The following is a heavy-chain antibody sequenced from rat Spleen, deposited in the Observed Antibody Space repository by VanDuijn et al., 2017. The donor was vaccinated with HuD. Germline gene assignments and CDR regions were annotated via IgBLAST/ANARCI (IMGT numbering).Heavy chain of an antibody. D-gene: IGHD5-1*01. CDR2: ISYDGSST. J-gene: IGHJ4*01. CDR1: GFTFSNYD. V-gene: IGHV5-7*01. Sequence: EVQLVESGGGLVQPGRSMKLSCAASGFTFSNYDMAWVRQAPKKGLEWVATISYDGSSTNYRDSVKGRFTISRDNAKSTLYLQMDSLRSEDTATYYCARPELGAYVMDAWGQGASVTVSS. CDR3: ARPELGAYVMDA.